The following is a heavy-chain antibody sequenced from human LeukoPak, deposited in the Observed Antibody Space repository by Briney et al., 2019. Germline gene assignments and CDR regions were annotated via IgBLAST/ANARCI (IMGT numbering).Heavy chain of an antibody. D-gene: IGHD3-22*01. CDR2: INVGAGTT. J-gene: IGHJ3*01. Sequence: ASVKVSCKAPGYTFTTYYMHWVRQAPGQGLEWMGIINVGAGTTSFARKFQGRVTMTRGTSTSTVYMDLGSLRSDDTAVYYCARGLLGNSGYSPYDVWGQGTMVTVSS. V-gene: IGHV1-46*01. CDR1: GYTFTTYY. CDR3: ARGLLGNSGYSPYDV.